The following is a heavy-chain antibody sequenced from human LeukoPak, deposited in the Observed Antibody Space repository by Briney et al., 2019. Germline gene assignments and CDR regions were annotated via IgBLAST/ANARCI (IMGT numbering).Heavy chain of an antibody. Sequence: SETLSLTCTVSGGSISSYYWSWIRQPPGQGREWIGYIYYSGSTNYNPSLKSRVTISVDTSKNQFSLKLSSVTAADTAVYYCARDLDSSGYSDYWGQGTLVTVSS. CDR2: IYYSGST. D-gene: IGHD3-22*01. V-gene: IGHV4-59*01. CDR3: ARDLDSSGYSDY. CDR1: GGSISSYY. J-gene: IGHJ4*02.